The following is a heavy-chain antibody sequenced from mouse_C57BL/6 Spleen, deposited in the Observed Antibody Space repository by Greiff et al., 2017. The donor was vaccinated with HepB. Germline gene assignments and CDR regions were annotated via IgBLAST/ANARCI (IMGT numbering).Heavy chain of an antibody. CDR3: ARSLQIYDGYYYYAMDY. D-gene: IGHD2-3*01. Sequence: QVQLQQPGTELVKPGASVKLSCKASGYTFTSYWMHWVKQRPGQGLEWIGNINPSNGGTNYNEKFKSKATLTVDKSSSTAYMQRSSLTSEDSAVYYCARSLQIYDGYYYYAMDYWGQGTSVTVSS. J-gene: IGHJ4*01. CDR1: GYTFTSYW. CDR2: INPSNGGT. V-gene: IGHV1-53*01.